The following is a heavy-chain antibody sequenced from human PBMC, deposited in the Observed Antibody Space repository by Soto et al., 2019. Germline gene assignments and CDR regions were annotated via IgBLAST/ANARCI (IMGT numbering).Heavy chain of an antibody. CDR2: INPNSGGS. CDR3: AREQKVAASHQGNCFDP. J-gene: IGHJ5*02. CDR1: GYTFTAYY. Sequence: QVQLVESGAEVKKPGASVKVSCKASGYTFTAYYMHWVRQAPGQGLEWMGRINPNSGGSNYEQEFQGRVTMTRDTSISTAYMEMSSLRSKDTAGYYCAREQKVAASHQGNCFDPWGQATLVTVSS. D-gene: IGHD2-15*01. V-gene: IGHV1-2*06.